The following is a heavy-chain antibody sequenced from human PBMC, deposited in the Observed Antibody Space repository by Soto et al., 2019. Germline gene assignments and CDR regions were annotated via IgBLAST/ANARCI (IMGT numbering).Heavy chain of an antibody. V-gene: IGHV3-53*04. CDR1: GFTVSSNY. D-gene: IGHD4-17*01. Sequence: EVQLVESGGGLVQPGGSLRLSCAASGFTVSSNYMSWVRQAPGKGLEWVSVIYSGGSTYYAESVKGRFTISRHNSKNTLYLLMNSLRAEDTAVYYCARDFRPPYGVRYFDYCGQGTLVPVS. CDR2: IYSGGST. J-gene: IGHJ4*02. CDR3: ARDFRPPYGVRYFDY.